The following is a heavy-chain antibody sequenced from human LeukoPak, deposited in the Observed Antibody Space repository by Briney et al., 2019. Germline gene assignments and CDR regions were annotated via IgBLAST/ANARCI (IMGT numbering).Heavy chain of an antibody. V-gene: IGHV3-21*01. J-gene: IGHJ6*03. Sequence: GASVKVSCKASGYTFTSYDINWVRQAPGKGLEWVATIRSYSSYIYYADSVKGRFTISRDDAKESLYLQMDSLRAEDTAVYFCARFSEVYYYVDVWGTGTTVTVSS. CDR1: GYTFTSYD. CDR2: IRSYSSYI. CDR3: ARFSEVYYYVDV. D-gene: IGHD2/OR15-2a*01.